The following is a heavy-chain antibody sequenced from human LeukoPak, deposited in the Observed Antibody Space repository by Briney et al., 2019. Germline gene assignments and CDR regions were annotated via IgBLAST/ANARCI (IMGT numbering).Heavy chain of an antibody. V-gene: IGHV3-23*01. CDR1: GFTFSSYA. CDR3: AKASNFWSGYAID. J-gene: IGHJ4*02. Sequence: GGSLRLSCAASGFTFSSYAMIWVRQAPGKGLEWVSAISGSGGNTYYADSVKGRFTISRDNSKNTLYLQMNSLRAEDTAVYYCAKASNFWSGYAIDWGQGTLVTVSS. D-gene: IGHD3-3*01. CDR2: ISGSGGNT.